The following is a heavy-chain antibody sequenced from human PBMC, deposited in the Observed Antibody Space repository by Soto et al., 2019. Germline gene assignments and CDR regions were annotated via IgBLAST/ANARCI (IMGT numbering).Heavy chain of an antibody. CDR2: IIPIFGTA. Sequence: QVQLVQSGAEVKKPGSSVKVSCKASGGTFSNYVISWVRQAPGQGLEWMGGIIPIFGTANYAQKLQGRVTITADESTSTAYMELSSLRSEDTAVYYCARLPGYSSGWSTKSLYWYFDLWGRGTLVTVSS. V-gene: IGHV1-69*12. CDR1: GGTFSNYV. J-gene: IGHJ2*01. CDR3: ARLPGYSSGWSTKSLYWYFDL. D-gene: IGHD6-19*01.